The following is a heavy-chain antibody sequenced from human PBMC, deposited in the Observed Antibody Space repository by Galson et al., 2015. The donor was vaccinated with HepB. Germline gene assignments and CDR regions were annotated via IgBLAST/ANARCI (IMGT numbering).Heavy chain of an antibody. Sequence: SLRLSCADAGFTISDYGIDWVRQPLGKGLEWVSGIGSSGRTYYTDSVKGRFTISRDNSKNTVFLQMNSLRAEETAEYFCAVNMKRGTSDYWGQGTRVTVSS. J-gene: IGHJ4*02. CDR3: AVNMKRGTSDY. V-gene: IGHV3-23*01. CDR1: GFTISDYG. CDR2: IGSSGRT. D-gene: IGHD1-1*01.